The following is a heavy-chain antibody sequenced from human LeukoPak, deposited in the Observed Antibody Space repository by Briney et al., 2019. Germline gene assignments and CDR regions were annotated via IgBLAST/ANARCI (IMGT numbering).Heavy chain of an antibody. J-gene: IGHJ4*02. D-gene: IGHD6-6*01. CDR2: IHSNSGGE. Sequence: ASVQVSCKASGYTFTAHYIHWVRQAPGRGLEWMGQIHSNSGGEKYAQKFQGRVTVLRDTSINTIYMELTSLTSDDTAVYYCAREPYSSSSDRHGRTFDYWGQGTLVTVSS. CDR3: AREPYSSSSDRHGRTFDY. CDR1: GYTFTAHY. V-gene: IGHV1-2*06.